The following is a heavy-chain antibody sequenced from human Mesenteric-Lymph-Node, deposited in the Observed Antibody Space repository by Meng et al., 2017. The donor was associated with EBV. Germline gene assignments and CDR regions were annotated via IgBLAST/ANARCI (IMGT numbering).Heavy chain of an antibody. CDR2: TYYRSKWFT. CDR3: ARGATSVFDL. CDR1: GDSVSRDSAA. Sequence: VQLQQSAPGLVKPSQXLPLTCVIFGDSVSRDSAAWIWIRQSSSRGLEWLGRTYYRSKWFTDYGVSVKSRITINPDTSKNQFSLQLNSVAPEDTAVYYCARGATSVFDLWGRGTLVTVSS. V-gene: IGHV6-1*01. J-gene: IGHJ2*01.